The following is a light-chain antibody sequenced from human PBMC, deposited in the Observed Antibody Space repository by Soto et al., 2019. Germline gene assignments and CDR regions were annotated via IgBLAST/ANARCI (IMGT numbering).Light chain of an antibody. V-gene: IGLV2-11*01. CDR2: DVT. CDR3: CSYPGFNSYV. CDR1: SSDVGGYNY. Sequence: QSVLTQPRSVSGSPGQSVTISCTGTSSDVGGYNYVSWYQQYPGKAPKVMIYDVTKRPSGVPDRFSGSKSGNTASLTISGLQAEDEADYYCCSYPGFNSYVFGTGTKVTVL. J-gene: IGLJ1*01.